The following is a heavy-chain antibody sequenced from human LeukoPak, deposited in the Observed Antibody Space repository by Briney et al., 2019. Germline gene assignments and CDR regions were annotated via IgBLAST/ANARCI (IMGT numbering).Heavy chain of an antibody. Sequence: KSSETLSLTCAVYGGSFSGYYWTWIRQPPGKGLEWIGEINHSGSTTYKPSLKSRVTISVDTSKNHFSLRLTSVTAADTAVYYCARGPCSTSCHRSWYFDYWGQGTLVTVSS. CDR1: GGSFSGYY. D-gene: IGHD2-2*01. CDR2: INHSGST. J-gene: IGHJ4*02. CDR3: ARGPCSTSCHRSWYFDY. V-gene: IGHV4-34*01.